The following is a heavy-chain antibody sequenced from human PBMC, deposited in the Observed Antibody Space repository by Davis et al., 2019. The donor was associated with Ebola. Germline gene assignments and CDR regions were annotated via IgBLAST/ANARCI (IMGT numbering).Heavy chain of an antibody. V-gene: IGHV5-51*01. CDR3: ASLRRTITGMDDGFDI. Sequence: GGSLRLSCKDPGNSFTSHWNAGVRKLPETGLECLRLIYTGNSDTRYSPSFRGQVTISADRSIKTAFLQWTNLKASDTAMYYCASLRRTITGMDDGFDIWGQGTMVTVSS. CDR2: IYTGNSDT. J-gene: IGHJ3*02. CDR1: GNSFTSHW. D-gene: IGHD1-1*01.